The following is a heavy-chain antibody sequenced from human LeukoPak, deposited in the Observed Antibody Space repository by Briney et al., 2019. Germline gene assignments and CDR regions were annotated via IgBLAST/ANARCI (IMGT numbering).Heavy chain of an antibody. CDR1: GFTFSSYG. CDR3: AKEGQWLGYFDY. CDR2: ISYDGSNK. Sequence: GGSLRPSCAASGFTFSSYGMHWVRQAPGKGLEWVAVISYDGSNKYYADSVKGRFTISRDNSKNTLYLQMNSLRAEDTAVYYCAKEGQWLGYFDYWGQGTLVTVSS. J-gene: IGHJ4*02. D-gene: IGHD6-19*01. V-gene: IGHV3-30*18.